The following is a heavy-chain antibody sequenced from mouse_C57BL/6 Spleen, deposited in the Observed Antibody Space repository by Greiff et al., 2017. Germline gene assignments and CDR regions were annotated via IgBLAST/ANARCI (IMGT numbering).Heavy chain of an antibody. CDR3: ARDDGAHYCDY. J-gene: IGHJ2*01. CDR2: INYDGSST. V-gene: IGHV5-16*01. D-gene: IGHD2-3*01. Sequence: EVKLMASEGGLVQPGSSMKLSCTASGFTFSDYYMAWVRQVPEKGLEWVANINYDGSSTYYLDSLKSRFIISRDNAKNILYLQMSSLKSEDTATYYCARDDGAHYCDYWGQGTTLTVSS. CDR1: GFTFSDYY.